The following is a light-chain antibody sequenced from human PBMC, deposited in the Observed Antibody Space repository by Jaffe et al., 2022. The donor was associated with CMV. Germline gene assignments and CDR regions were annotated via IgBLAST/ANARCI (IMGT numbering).Light chain of an antibody. V-gene: IGKV1-5*03. CDR1: QTISSW. J-gene: IGKJ2*01. CDR3: QQYNTYPYT. CDR2: QAS. Sequence: DIQMTQSPSTLSASVGDRVTITCRASQTISSWLAWYQQKPGKAPKVLIYQASSLEGGVPSRFSGSGSGTEFTLTISSLQPDDFATYYCQQYNTYPYTFGQGTKLEIK.